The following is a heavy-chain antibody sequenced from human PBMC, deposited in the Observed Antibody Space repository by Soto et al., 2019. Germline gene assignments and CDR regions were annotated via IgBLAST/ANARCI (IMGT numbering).Heavy chain of an antibody. CDR2: IWYDGSNK. Sequence: QVQLVESGGGVVQPGRSLRLSCAASGFTFSSYGMHWVRQAPGKGLEWVAVIWYDGSNKYYADSVKGRFTISRDNSKNTLYLQMSSLRAEDTAVYYCARDGGSYKGHYYYYGMDVWGQGTTFTVSS. V-gene: IGHV3-33*01. D-gene: IGHD1-26*01. J-gene: IGHJ6*02. CDR1: GFTFSSYG. CDR3: ARDGGSYKGHYYYYGMDV.